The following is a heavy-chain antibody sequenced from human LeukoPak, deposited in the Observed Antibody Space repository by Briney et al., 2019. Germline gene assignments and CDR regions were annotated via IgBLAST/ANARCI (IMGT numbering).Heavy chain of an antibody. CDR3: ARGSGTAYYFDY. Sequence: SETLSLTCTVSGYSISSGYYWGWIRQPPGKGLEWIGSIYHSGSTYYNPSLKSRVTISVDTSKNQFSLKLSSVTAADTAVYYCARGSGTAYYFDYWGQGTLVTVSS. CDR1: GYSISSGYY. CDR2: IYHSGST. J-gene: IGHJ4*02. D-gene: IGHD6-13*01. V-gene: IGHV4-38-2*02.